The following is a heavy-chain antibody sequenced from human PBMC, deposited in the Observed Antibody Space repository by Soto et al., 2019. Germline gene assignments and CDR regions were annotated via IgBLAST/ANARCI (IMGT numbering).Heavy chain of an antibody. V-gene: IGHV4-31*03. CDR2: IYYTGTT. D-gene: IGHD3-3*01. CDR3: ATRITVFGLLIPPFDP. Sequence: PSETLSLTCTVSAGSISNANYYWSWIRHHPGKGLEWIGYIYYTGTTYYSPSLKSRVTMSVATSKNQFSLRLSSVTAADTAIYYCATRITVFGLLIPPFDPWGQGTQVNVSS. CDR1: AGSISNANYY. J-gene: IGHJ5*02.